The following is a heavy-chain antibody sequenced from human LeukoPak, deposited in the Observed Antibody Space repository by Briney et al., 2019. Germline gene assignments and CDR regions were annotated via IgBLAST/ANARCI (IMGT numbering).Heavy chain of an antibody. Sequence: GGSLRLSCAGSGFIFSGYWMHWVRQAPGKGLMWVSRIKTDGTTTYYADSVKGRFTVSRDNAKNTLYLQMNSLRAEDTAVYYCAREECFGSRCYSSNPTWYFYYMDVWGKGTTVTVSS. CDR3: AREECFGSRCYSSNPTWYFYYMDV. D-gene: IGHD2-15*01. CDR2: IKTDGTTT. J-gene: IGHJ6*03. CDR1: GFIFSGYW. V-gene: IGHV3-74*01.